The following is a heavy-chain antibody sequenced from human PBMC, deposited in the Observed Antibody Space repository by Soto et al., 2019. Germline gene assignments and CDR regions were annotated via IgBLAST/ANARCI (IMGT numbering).Heavy chain of an antibody. D-gene: IGHD3-3*01. V-gene: IGHV1-69*13. CDR2: FIPVYRTL. J-gene: IGHJ4*02. CDR1: GGSFGKSA. Sequence: SVKVSCKASGGSFGKSAINWVRQTPGQGLEWLGGFIPVYRTLNYAQKFQGRVTITADESTGTAYMTLSSLASDDTAVYYCATGVIWIGYFTVDSWGQGTLVTVSS. CDR3: ATGVIWIGYFTVDS.